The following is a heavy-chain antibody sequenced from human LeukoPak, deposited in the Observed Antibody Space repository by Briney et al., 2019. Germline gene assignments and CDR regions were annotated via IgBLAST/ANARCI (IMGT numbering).Heavy chain of an antibody. D-gene: IGHD3-22*01. CDR2: IYHSGST. V-gene: IGHV4-30-2*01. CDR1: GGSISSGGYS. Sequence: SETLPLTCAVSGGSISSGGYSWSWIRQPPGKGLEWIGYIYHSGSTYYNPSLKSRVTISVDRSKNQFSLKLSSVTAADTAVYYCARGDYYDSSGYPPAEYFQHWGQGTLVTVSS. CDR3: ARGDYYDSSGYPPAEYFQH. J-gene: IGHJ1*01.